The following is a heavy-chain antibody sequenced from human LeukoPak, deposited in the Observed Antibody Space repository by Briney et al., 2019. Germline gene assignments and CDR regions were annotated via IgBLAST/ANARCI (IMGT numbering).Heavy chain of an antibody. CDR1: GFTFTGYF. CDR3: TRDRFSGAAFDY. CDR2: IHPNNGGT. J-gene: IGHJ4*02. D-gene: IGHD7-27*01. Sequence: ASVKVSCKASGFTFTGYFIRWVRQAPGQGLEWMGWIHPNNGGTKYAQKFQGRVTMTRDTPINTDYMELSRLRSDDTALYYCTRDRFSGAAFDYWGQGTLVTVSS. V-gene: IGHV1-2*02.